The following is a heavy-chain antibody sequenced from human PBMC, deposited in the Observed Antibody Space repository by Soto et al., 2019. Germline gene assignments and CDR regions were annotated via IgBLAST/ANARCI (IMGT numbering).Heavy chain of an antibody. D-gene: IGHD3-16*01. V-gene: IGHV4-4*02. Sequence: QVQLQESGPGLVKPSGTLSLTCVVSGDSISSDKWWTWVRHPPGTGLEWIGEIHHDGRTNYNPSLKSRVTMSADKSKHQFSLNLTSVTAADTAVYYCARGGDWRFDPWGQGALVTVSS. CDR2: IHHDGRT. J-gene: IGHJ5*02. CDR3: ARGGDWRFDP. CDR1: GDSISSDKW.